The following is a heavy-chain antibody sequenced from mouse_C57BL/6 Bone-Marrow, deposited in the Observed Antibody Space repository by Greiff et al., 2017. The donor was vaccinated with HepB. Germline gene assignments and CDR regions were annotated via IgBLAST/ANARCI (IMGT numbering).Heavy chain of an antibody. CDR2: ISSGSSTI. Sequence: EVKLVESGGGLVKPGGSLKLSCAASGFTFSDYGMHWVRQAPEKGLEWVAYISSGSSTIYYADTVKGRFTISRDNAKNTLFLQMTSLRSEDTAMYYCAITYDYDNFDYWGQGTTLTVSS. CDR3: AITYDYDNFDY. CDR1: GFTFSDYG. J-gene: IGHJ2*01. V-gene: IGHV5-17*01. D-gene: IGHD2-4*01.